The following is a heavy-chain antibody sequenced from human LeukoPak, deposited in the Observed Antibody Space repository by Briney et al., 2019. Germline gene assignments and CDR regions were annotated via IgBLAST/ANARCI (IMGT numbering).Heavy chain of an antibody. D-gene: IGHD3-10*01. Sequence: PGGSLRLSCAASGFTFSSYSMTWVRQAPGKGLEWASSISSSSSYIYYADSVKGRFTISRDNAKNSLYLQMNSLRAEDTAVYYCARVGYGSGSYFESEYFDYWGQGTLVTVSS. CDR3: ARVGYGSGSYFESEYFDY. CDR2: ISSSSSYI. CDR1: GFTFSSYS. V-gene: IGHV3-21*01. J-gene: IGHJ4*02.